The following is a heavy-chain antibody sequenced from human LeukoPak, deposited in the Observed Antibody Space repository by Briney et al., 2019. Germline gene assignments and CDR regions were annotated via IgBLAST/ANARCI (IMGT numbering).Heavy chain of an antibody. Sequence: PGGSLRLSCAASGFTFSSYAMSWVRQAPGKGLEWVSAIGSGGTTYYADSVKGRFTISRDNSKNTLFLQMNSLRAEDTAVYYCVRVARLADSWGQGTLVTVSS. CDR2: IGSGGTT. J-gene: IGHJ5*01. CDR3: VRVARLADS. CDR1: GFTFSSYA. V-gene: IGHV3-23*01.